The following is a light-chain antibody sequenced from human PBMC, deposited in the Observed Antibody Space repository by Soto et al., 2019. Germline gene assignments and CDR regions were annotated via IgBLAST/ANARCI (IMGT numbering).Light chain of an antibody. CDR1: QSVSTY. CDR2: GSS. J-gene: IGKJ1*01. Sequence: EIVMTQSPATLSVSPGERATLSCRASQSVSTYLAWYQQKPGQAPRLLIYGSSTRATGIPARVSGSGSGTEFTLTISSLQSEDFAVYYCQQYHNWPQTFGQGTKV. V-gene: IGKV3-15*01. CDR3: QQYHNWPQT.